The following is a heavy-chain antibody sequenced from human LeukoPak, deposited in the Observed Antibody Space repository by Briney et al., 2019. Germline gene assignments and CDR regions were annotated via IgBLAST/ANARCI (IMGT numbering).Heavy chain of an antibody. CDR2: INSDGSST. CDR3: ARDPHYYDSSGSFDY. J-gene: IGHJ4*02. CDR1: GFTFSSYW. V-gene: IGHV3-74*01. D-gene: IGHD3-22*01. Sequence: GGSLRLSCVASGFTFSSYWMHWVRQAPGKGLVWVSRINSDGSSTSYADSVKGRFTISRDNAKNTVYLQMNSLRAEDTAVYYCARDPHYYDSSGSFDYWGQGTLVTVSS.